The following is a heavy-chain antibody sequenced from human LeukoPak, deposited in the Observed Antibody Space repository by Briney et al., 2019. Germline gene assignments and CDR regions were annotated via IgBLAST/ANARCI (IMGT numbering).Heavy chain of an antibody. CDR3: ARDTFGDYGSDYFDY. V-gene: IGHV1-2*02. CDR2: INPNSGGT. J-gene: IGHJ4*02. Sequence: ASVKVSCKASGYTFTGYYMHWVRQAPGQGLEWMGWINPNSGGTNYAQKFQGRVTMTTDTSTSTAYMELRSLRSDDTAVYYCARDTFGDYGSDYFDYWGQGTLVTVSS. CDR1: GYTFTGYY. D-gene: IGHD4-17*01.